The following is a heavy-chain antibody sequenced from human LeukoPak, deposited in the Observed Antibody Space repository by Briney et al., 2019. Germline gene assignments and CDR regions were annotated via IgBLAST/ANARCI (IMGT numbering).Heavy chain of an antibody. V-gene: IGHV4-59*01. J-gene: IGHJ3*02. CDR2: IYYSGST. CDR3: ARTSDSSGYSALHI. Sequence: PSETLSLTCNVSGDSISSYYWSWIRQPPGKGLEWIGYIYYSGSTYYNPSLKSRVTIPVDTSKSQFSLELSSVTAADTAVYYCARTSDSSGYSALHIWGQGTMVAVSS. D-gene: IGHD3-22*01. CDR1: GDSISSYY.